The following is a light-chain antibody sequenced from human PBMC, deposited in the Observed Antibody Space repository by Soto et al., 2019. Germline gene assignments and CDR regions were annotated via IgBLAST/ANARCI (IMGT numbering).Light chain of an antibody. J-gene: IGLJ2*01. V-gene: IGLV1-40*01. Sequence: QSVLTQPPSVSGAPGQRVTISCTGSSSNIGAGYDVHWYQQLPGTAPKLLISGNNNRPSGVPDRFSGSKSGTSASLAITGLQAEDEADYYCQSTDSSLSGVVFGGGTKPTVL. CDR2: GNN. CDR1: SSNIGAGYD. CDR3: QSTDSSLSGVV.